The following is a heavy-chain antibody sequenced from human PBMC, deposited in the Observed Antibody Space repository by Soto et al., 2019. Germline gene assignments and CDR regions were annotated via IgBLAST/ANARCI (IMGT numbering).Heavy chain of an antibody. D-gene: IGHD3-22*01. J-gene: IGHJ4*02. CDR1: GCNVGNNC. Sequence: VRPMRDPSRVAGCNVGNNCRRLVSKATGKGLEWVSLIYGGDNTYNADSVKARFTLSRDNTKNTLYMQMTSLRAEDTAVYYCAKSPGMYYYDSSGYYHYDYWGQGTLVTVSS. CDR2: IYGGDNT. V-gene: IGHV3-66*01. CDR3: AKSPGMYYYDSSGYYHYDY.